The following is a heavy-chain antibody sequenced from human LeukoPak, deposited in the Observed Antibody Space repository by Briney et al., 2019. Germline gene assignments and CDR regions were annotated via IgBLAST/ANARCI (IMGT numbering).Heavy chain of an antibody. CDR1: GFSISSYW. J-gene: IGHJ1*01. CDR3: ARAYKDRSLADKKEFFQH. D-gene: IGHD5-24*01. Sequence: SGGSLRLSCAPSGFSISSYWMSWVRQASGKGLEWVANIKQDGSEEYYVDSVKGRLTISRDNAKNSLYLQMNSLRAEDTAVYYCARAYKDRSLADKKEFFQHWGQGTLVTVSS. V-gene: IGHV3-7*03. CDR2: IKQDGSEE.